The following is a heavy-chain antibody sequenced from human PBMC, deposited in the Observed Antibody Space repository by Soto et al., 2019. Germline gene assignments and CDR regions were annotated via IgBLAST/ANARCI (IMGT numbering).Heavy chain of an antibody. CDR1: EYSFSTYL. CDR2: IYPGDSDT. Sequence: GESLKISFKGSEYSFSTYLIAWVRQMPGKGLEWMGIIYPGDSDTRYSPSFQGQVTISADKSISTAHLQWSSLKASDTAMYYCSTQIRHYDSWTNKYYYYGLDVWGQGTTVTVSS. J-gene: IGHJ6*02. CDR3: STQIRHYDSWTNKYYYYGLDV. D-gene: IGHD5-12*01. V-gene: IGHV5-51*01.